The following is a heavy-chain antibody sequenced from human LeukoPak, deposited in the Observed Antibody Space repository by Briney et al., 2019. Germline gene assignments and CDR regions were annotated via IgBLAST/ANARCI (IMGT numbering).Heavy chain of an antibody. CDR1: GFTFSDYY. D-gene: IGHD3-22*01. CDR2: INGNNGTI. CDR3: VRAYSRGYSDDFDY. J-gene: IGHJ4*02. V-gene: IGHV3-11*01. Sequence: GGSLRLSCAASGFTFSDYYMSWFRQAPGKGLEWLSYINGNNGTIYYADSVRGRFTISRDNAKNSVYLQMNSLRGEDTAVYYCVRAYSRGYSDDFDYWGQGTLVTVSS.